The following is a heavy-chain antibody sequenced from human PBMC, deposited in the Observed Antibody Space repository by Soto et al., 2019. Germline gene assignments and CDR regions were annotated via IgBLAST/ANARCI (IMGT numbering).Heavy chain of an antibody. Sequence: GSLRLSCAASGFTFSSYAMYWVRQAPGKGLEWVAVISYDGSNKYYADSVKGRFTISRDNSKNTLYLQMNSLRAEDTAVYYCARDKERILMVYALYYYYYGMDVWGQGTTVTVSS. CDR3: ARDKERILMVYALYYYYYGMDV. D-gene: IGHD2-8*01. V-gene: IGHV3-30-3*01. J-gene: IGHJ6*02. CDR1: GFTFSSYA. CDR2: ISYDGSNK.